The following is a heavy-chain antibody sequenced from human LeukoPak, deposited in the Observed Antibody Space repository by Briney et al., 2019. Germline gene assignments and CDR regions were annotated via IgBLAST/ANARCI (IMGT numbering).Heavy chain of an antibody. Sequence: GASVKVSCKASGYTLTELSMHWVRQAPGKGLEWMGGFYADDGKTNYAQKFQGRVTMTEDTSTNTAYMELSSLRSEDTAVYYCATRSPDMGYWCGLVFDYWGQGTLVTVSS. CDR1: GYTLTELS. CDR3: ATRSPDMGYWCGLVFDY. J-gene: IGHJ4*02. V-gene: IGHV1-24*01. D-gene: IGHD6-19*01. CDR2: FYADDGKT.